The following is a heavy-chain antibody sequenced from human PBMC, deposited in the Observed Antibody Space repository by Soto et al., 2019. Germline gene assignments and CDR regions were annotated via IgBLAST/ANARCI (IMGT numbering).Heavy chain of an antibody. Sequence: ASVKVSCKASGYTFTSYAMHWVRQAPGQRLEWMGWINAGNGNTEYSQKFQGRVTITRDTSASTAYMELSSLRSEDTAVYYCASAAAVLHYGMDVWGQGTTVTVS. CDR3: ASAAAVLHYGMDV. V-gene: IGHV1-3*01. CDR1: GYTFTSYA. CDR2: INAGNGNT. J-gene: IGHJ6*02. D-gene: IGHD2-15*01.